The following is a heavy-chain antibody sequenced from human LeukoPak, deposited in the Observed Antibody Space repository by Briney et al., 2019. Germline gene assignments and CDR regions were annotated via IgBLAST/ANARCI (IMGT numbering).Heavy chain of an antibody. J-gene: IGHJ4*02. CDR3: ARGQEAYYGSGRPGSNY. CDR1: GYTFTSYD. CDR2: MNPNSGNT. D-gene: IGHD3-10*01. Sequence: ASVKVSCKASGYTFTSYDINWVRQATGQGLEWMGWMNPNSGNTGYAQKFQGRVTMTRNTSISTAYMELSSLRSEDTAVHYCARGQEAYYGSGRPGSNYWGQGTLVTVSS. V-gene: IGHV1-8*01.